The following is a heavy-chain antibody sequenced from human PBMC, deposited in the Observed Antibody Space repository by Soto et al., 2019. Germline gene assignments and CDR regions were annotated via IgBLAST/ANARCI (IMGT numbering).Heavy chain of an antibody. V-gene: IGHV1-8*01. Sequence: QVLLVQSGAEVKKPGASVKVSCKASGDTFTGDEITWVRQATGQGLEWMGWMNLNGGNTGYAQTFQGRVSMTGNPSISTAYMELSSLRSEDTAVYYCARVPRGSRYFYYLDVWGKGTTVIVSS. D-gene: IGHD3-16*01. CDR1: GDTFTGDE. CDR2: MNLNGGNT. J-gene: IGHJ6*03. CDR3: ARVPRGSRYFYYLDV.